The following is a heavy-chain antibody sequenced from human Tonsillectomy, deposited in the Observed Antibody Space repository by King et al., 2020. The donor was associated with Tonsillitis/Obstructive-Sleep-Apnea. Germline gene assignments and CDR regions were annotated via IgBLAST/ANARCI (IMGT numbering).Heavy chain of an antibody. V-gene: IGHV3-7*04. CDR3: ARYNWNDGLYYFYYLDV. J-gene: IGHJ6*03. Sequence: VQLVESGGGLVQPGGSLRLSCVASGFTFRSYWMSWVRQAPGNGLEWVANIKQDGSEKNYVDSVKGRFTISRDNAKNSLFLQMNSLRVEDTAVYYCARYNWNDGLYYFYYLDVWGKGTTVTVSS. D-gene: IGHD1-1*01. CDR2: IKQDGSEK. CDR1: GFTFRSYW.